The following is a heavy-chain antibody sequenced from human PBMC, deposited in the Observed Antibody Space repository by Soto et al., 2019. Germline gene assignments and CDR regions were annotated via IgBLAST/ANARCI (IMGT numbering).Heavy chain of an antibody. D-gene: IGHD6-6*01. J-gene: IGHJ6*02. CDR2: IIAIFGTA. CDR3: AKPQSIQDYYYGIDV. Sequence: QVQLVQSGAEVKKPGSSVKVSCKASGGTFSSYAISWVRQAPGQGLEWMGGIIAIFGTADYAQKFQGRVTITADESTSTAYMELSRLRSEDTAVYYCAKPQSIQDYYYGIDVWGPGTTVTVAS. V-gene: IGHV1-69*12. CDR1: GGTFSSYA.